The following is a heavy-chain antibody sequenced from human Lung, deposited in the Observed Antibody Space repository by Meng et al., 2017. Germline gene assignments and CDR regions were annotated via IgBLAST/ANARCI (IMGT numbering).Heavy chain of an antibody. CDR1: EFTFSDYS. CDR3: ARGSYQPLLLSALDY. V-gene: IGHV3-21*01. D-gene: IGHD2-15*01. J-gene: IGHJ4*02. CDR2: ISNTRKYI. Sequence: EVQLVESGGGLVKPGGSLRLSCAASEFTFSDYSMNWVRQAPGKGLEWGSIISNTRKYIYYADSVKGRFTISRDNAKNSLYLQSNSLRAEDTAVYYCARGSYQPLLLSALDYWGQGTLVTVSS.